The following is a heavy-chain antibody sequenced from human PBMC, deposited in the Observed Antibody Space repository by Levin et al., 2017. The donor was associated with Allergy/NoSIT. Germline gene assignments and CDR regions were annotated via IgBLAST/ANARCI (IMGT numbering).Heavy chain of an antibody. CDR2: INWKGGRT. CDR1: GFTFDDYG. J-gene: IGHJ4*02. V-gene: IGHV3-20*04. D-gene: IGHD6-19*01. CDR3: ARDKGIAVAGGFDY. Sequence: ASVKVSCAASGFTFDDYGMNWVRQAPGKGLEWVSGINWKGGRTGYADSVKGRFTISRDNAKYSLYLQMNSLRAEDTALYYCARDKGIAVAGGFDYWGQGTLVTVSS.